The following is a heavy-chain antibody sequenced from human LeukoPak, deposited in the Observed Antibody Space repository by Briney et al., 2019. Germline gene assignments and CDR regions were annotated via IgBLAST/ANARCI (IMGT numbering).Heavy chain of an antibody. Sequence: GGSLRLSCAASGFTVSSNYMNWVRQAPGKGLEWVSVIYSGGSTYYADSVKGRFTISRDKSKNTVYLQMNRLRAEDTAVYFCAREGDWGAGFWGQGTLVTVSS. J-gene: IGHJ4*02. D-gene: IGHD7-27*01. V-gene: IGHV3-53*01. CDR3: AREGDWGAGF. CDR1: GFTVSSNY. CDR2: IYSGGST.